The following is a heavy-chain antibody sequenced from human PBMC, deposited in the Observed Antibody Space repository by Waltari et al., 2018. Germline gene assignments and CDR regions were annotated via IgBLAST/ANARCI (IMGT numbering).Heavy chain of an antibody. J-gene: IGHJ4*02. CDR1: GFSFSNYW. CDR3: AREMWWDDS. CDR2: IKQDGSKT. D-gene: IGHD2-21*01. V-gene: IGHV3-7*03. Sequence: EVHLVESGGGLVQPGGSLRLSCAASGFSFSNYWMGWVRQAPGKGLEWVANIKQDGSKTVYVDSVKGRFTITRDNAKNSLYLQRNSLRVEDTAVYYCAREMWWDDSWGQGTLVTVSS.